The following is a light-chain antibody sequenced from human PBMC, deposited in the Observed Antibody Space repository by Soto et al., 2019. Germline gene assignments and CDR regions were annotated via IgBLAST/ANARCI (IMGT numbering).Light chain of an antibody. CDR2: DAS. J-gene: IGKJ5*01. CDR1: QSISTN. CDR3: QQFKDWPPIT. V-gene: IGKV3-15*01. Sequence: EIVMTQSPATLSVSPGERATLSCRASQSISTNLVWYQQKPGQAPRLLIYDASTRATGIPAGFSGGGSGTEFTLTISSLQSEDFAVYYCQQFKDWPPITFGQGTRLEIK.